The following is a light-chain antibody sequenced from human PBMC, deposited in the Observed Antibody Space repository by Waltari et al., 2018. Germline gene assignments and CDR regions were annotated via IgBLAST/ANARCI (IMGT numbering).Light chain of an antibody. J-gene: IGKJ4*01. Sequence: EIVMTQSPATLSVSPGERATLSCRASQSISSNLAWYQHRPGQAPRLLIYDASTRATGIPARFSGSGSGTEFTLTISSLQSEDFALYYCQQYHDSPRTFGGGTKVEI. CDR2: DAS. V-gene: IGKV3-15*01. CDR1: QSISSN. CDR3: QQYHDSPRT.